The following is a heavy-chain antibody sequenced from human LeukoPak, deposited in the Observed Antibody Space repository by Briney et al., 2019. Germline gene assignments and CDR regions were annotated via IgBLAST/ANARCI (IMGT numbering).Heavy chain of an antibody. CDR1: GFTFSDYY. D-gene: IGHD5-12*01. Sequence: PGGSLRLSCAASGFTFSDYYMSWIRQAPGKGLEWVSYISSSSSYTNYADSVKGRFTISRDNAKNSLYLQMNSLRAEDTAVYYCARGRSGYDPPDAFDMWGQGTMVTVSS. J-gene: IGHJ3*02. CDR2: ISSSSSYT. V-gene: IGHV3-11*05. CDR3: ARGRSGYDPPDAFDM.